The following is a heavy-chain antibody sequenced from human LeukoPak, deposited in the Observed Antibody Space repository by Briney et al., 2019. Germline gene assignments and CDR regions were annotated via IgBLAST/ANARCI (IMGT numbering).Heavy chain of an antibody. CDR2: FDPKDGET. Sequence: ASVKVSCKVSGYTLTELSMHWVRQAPGKGLEWMGGFDPKDGETIYAQKFQGRVTMTEDTSTDTAYMELSSLRSEDTAVYYCATSLLVRGSYRWFDPWGQGTLVTVSS. V-gene: IGHV1-24*01. D-gene: IGHD1-26*01. CDR1: GYTLTELS. CDR3: ATSLLVRGSYRWFDP. J-gene: IGHJ5*02.